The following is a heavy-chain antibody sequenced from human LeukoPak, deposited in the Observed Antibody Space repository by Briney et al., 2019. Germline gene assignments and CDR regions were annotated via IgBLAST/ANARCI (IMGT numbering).Heavy chain of an antibody. V-gene: IGHV3-48*03. CDR1: GFTFSSYE. CDR2: ISSSGSTI. CDR3: ARDPVLLRFDY. D-gene: IGHD2-21*02. J-gene: IGHJ4*02. Sequence: PGGSLRLSCAASGFTFSSYEMNWVRQAPGKGLEWVSYISSSGSTIYYADSVKGRFTISRDNAKNLLYLQMNSLRAEDTAVYYCARDPVLLRFDYWGQGTLVTVSS.